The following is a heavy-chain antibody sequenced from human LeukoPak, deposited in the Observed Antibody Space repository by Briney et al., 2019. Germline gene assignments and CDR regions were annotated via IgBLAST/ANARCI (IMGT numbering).Heavy chain of an antibody. D-gene: IGHD3-22*01. CDR3: ARDGGRLTMTYYYYMDV. Sequence: SVKVSXKASGGTFSSYAISWVRQAPGQGLEWMGGIIPIFGTANYAQKFQGRVTITTDESTSTAYMELSSLRSEDTAVYYCARDGGRLTMTYYYYMDVWGKGTTVTVSS. CDR2: IIPIFGTA. CDR1: GGTFSSYA. J-gene: IGHJ6*03. V-gene: IGHV1-69*05.